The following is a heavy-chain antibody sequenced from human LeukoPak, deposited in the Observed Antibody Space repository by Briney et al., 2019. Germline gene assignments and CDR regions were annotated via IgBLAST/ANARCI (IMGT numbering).Heavy chain of an antibody. J-gene: IGHJ6*02. V-gene: IGHV3-7*03. D-gene: IGHD3/OR15-3a*01. CDR2: IKQDGSQE. CDR3: ARAGLAYYYGMDV. Sequence: GGSLRLSCAASGFTFSDYYMSWIRQAPGKGLEWVAHIKQDGSQEYYVDSVKGRFTISRDNAKNSLYLQMNSLRAEDTALYHCARAGLAYYYGMDVWGQGTTVTVSS. CDR1: GFTFSDYY.